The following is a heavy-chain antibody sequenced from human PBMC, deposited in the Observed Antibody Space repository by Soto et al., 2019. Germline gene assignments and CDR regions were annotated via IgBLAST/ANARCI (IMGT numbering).Heavy chain of an antibody. V-gene: IGHV3-30-3*01. CDR3: AKENVLFAMDL. J-gene: IGHJ6*02. Sequence: GGSLRLSCAASGFIFSGYAMHWVRRAPGKGLDWVAVISYDGSTEYYAESVRGRFTISRDNSKNTLYLQMNSLRPEDTAVYYCAKENVLFAMDLWGQGSTVTISS. D-gene: IGHD3-3*01. CDR2: ISYDGSTE. CDR1: GFIFSGYA.